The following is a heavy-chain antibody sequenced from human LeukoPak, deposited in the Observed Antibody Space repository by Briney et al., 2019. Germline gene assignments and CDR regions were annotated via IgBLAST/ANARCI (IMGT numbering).Heavy chain of an antibody. J-gene: IGHJ4*02. CDR2: IYYSGST. D-gene: IGHD1-26*01. CDR3: ARNAAYCLDY. CDR1: GGSISSGGYY. V-gene: IGHV4-31*03. Sequence: SQTLSLTCTVSGGSISSGGYYWSWIRQHPGKGLEWIGYIYYSGSTYYNPSLKSRVTISVDTSKNQFSLKMTSVTAADTAMYYCARNAAYCLDYWGQGTLVTVSS.